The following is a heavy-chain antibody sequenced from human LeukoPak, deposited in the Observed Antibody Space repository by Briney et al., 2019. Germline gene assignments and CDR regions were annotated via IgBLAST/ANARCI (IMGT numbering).Heavy chain of an antibody. CDR3: AKGLGDFWSGHYYFDY. D-gene: IGHD3-3*01. J-gene: IGHJ4*02. CDR1: GFTFSSYA. V-gene: IGHV3-23*01. CDR2: ISGSGGST. Sequence: PGGSLRLSCAASGFTFSSYAMSWVRQAPGKGLGWVSAISGSGGSTYYAGSVKGRFTISRDNSKNTLYLQMNSLRAEDTAVYYCAKGLGDFWSGHYYFDYWGQGTLVTVSS.